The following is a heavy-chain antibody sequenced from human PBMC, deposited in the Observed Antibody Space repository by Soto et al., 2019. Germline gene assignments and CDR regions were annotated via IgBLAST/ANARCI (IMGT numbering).Heavy chain of an antibody. Sequence: SETLSLTCTVCGDSITASYSNCAWIRQPPGKGLEWIGTSYYSGTTSQNPPLRSRITISGDTARNQFSLNLRSVTAADSGVYYCAKLVRDDVRRSDLDHWGQGTLVTVSS. CDR1: GDSITASYSN. CDR3: AKLVRDDVRRSDLDH. J-gene: IGHJ4*02. CDR2: SYYSGTT. V-gene: IGHV4-39*01. D-gene: IGHD3-10*02.